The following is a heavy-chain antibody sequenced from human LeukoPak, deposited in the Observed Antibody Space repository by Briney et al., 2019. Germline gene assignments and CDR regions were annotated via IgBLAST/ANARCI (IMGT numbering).Heavy chain of an antibody. J-gene: IGHJ4*02. CDR1: GFTFSDYY. V-gene: IGHV3-11*01. CDR2: ISSSGSTI. Sequence: GGSLRLSCAASGFTFSDYYMSWIRQAPGRGLEWVSYISSSGSTIYYADSVKGRFTISRDNAKNTLYLQMNSLRAEDTAVYYCAKDRVVVVAAALYFDHWGQGTLVTVSS. CDR3: AKDRVVVVAAALYFDH. D-gene: IGHD2-15*01.